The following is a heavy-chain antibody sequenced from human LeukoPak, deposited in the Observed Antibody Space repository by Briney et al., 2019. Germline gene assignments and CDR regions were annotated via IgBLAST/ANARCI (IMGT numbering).Heavy chain of an antibody. CDR2: IWYDGSNK. Sequence: PGGSLRLSCAASGFTFSSYGMHWVRQAPGKGLEWVAVIWYDGSNKYYADSVKGRFTISRDNSKNTLYLQMNSLRAEDTAVYYCARDPPSIVVVTANHFDFWGQGTLVTVSS. CDR1: GFTFSSYG. V-gene: IGHV3-33*01. J-gene: IGHJ4*02. CDR3: ARDPPSIVVVTANHFDF. D-gene: IGHD2-21*02.